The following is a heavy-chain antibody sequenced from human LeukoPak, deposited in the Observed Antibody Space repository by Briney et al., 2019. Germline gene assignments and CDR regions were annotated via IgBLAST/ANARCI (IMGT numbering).Heavy chain of an antibody. Sequence: GGSLRLSCAASGFIFSSYAMNWVRQAPGKGLEWVSVISGSGGRTYYIDSVKGRSTISRDNSKNTLYLQMNSLRDDDTAVYYCAKGRGYGDYGSTFEYWGQGTLATVSS. CDR2: ISGSGGRT. V-gene: IGHV3-23*01. CDR1: GFIFSSYA. CDR3: AKGRGYGDYGSTFEY. D-gene: IGHD4-17*01. J-gene: IGHJ4*02.